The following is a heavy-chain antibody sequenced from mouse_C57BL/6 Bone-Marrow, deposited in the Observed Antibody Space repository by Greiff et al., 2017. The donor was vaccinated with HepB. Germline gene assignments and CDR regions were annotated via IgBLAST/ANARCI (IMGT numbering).Heavy chain of an antibody. CDR2: IDPSDRYT. CDR3: ARKGDSSGYHYYAMDY. CDR1: GYTFTSYW. J-gene: IGHJ4*01. V-gene: IGHV1-69*01. D-gene: IGHD3-2*02. Sequence: QVQLQQPGAELVMPGASVKLSCKASGYTFTSYWMHWVKQRPGQGLEWIGEIDPSDRYTNYNQKFKGKSTLTVDNSSSTAYMQLSSLTSEDSAVYYCARKGDSSGYHYYAMDYWGQGTSVTVSS.